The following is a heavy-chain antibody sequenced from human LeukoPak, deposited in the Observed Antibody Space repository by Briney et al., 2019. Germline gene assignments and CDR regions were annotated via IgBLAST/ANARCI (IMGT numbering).Heavy chain of an antibody. D-gene: IGHD6-13*01. CDR2: INHSGST. V-gene: IGHV4-34*01. CDR3: AREGAAAGTYYYYYMDV. CDR1: GGSFSGYY. J-gene: IGHJ6*03. Sequence: PSETLSLTCAVYGGSFSGYYWSWIRQPPGKGLEWIGEINHSGSTNYNPSLKSRVTISVDTSKNQFSLKLSSVTAADTAVYYCAREGAAAGTYYYYYMDVWGKGTTVTVSS.